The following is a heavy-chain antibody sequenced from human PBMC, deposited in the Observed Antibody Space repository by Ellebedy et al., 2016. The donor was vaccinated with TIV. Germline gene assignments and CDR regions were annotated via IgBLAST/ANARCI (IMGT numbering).Heavy chain of an antibody. V-gene: IGHV2-26*01. CDR2: IFPNDKD. CDR3: ARTLRYCGGDCSFLFDF. D-gene: IGHD2-21*02. Sequence: SGPTLVKPQETLTLTCTVSGFSPANIIMGVRWIRQPPGKALEWLAPIFPNDKDSYTASLKRRLTISKDTAKSQVVLTMSNMDPVDAATYYCARTLRYCGGDCSFLFDFWGPGTLVAVSS. J-gene: IGHJ4*02. CDR1: GFSPANIIMG.